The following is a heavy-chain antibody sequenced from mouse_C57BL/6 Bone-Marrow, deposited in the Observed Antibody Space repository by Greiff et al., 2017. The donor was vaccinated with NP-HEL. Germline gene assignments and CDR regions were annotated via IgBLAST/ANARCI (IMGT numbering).Heavy chain of an antibody. CDR3: AREGELGLYYFDY. Sequence: EVQGVESGGGLVKPGGSLKLSCAASGFTFSSYAMSWVRQTPEKRLEWVATISDGGSYTYYPDNVKGRFTISRDNAKNNLYLQMSHLKSEDTAMYYCAREGELGLYYFDYWGQGTTLTVSS. CDR1: GFTFSSYA. CDR2: ISDGGSYT. J-gene: IGHJ2*01. D-gene: IGHD4-1*01. V-gene: IGHV5-4*01.